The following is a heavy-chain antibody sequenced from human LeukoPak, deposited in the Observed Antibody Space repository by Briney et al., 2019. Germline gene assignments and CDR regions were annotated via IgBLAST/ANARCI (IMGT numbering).Heavy chain of an antibody. CDR2: INPNSGGT. CDR3: ARGADCGGDCFDP. Sequence: ASVKVSCKASGYTFTGYYMHWVRQAPGQGLEWMGWINPNSGGTNYAQKFQGWVTMTRDTSISTAYMELSRLRSDDTAVYYCARGADCGGDCFDPWGQGTLVTDSS. J-gene: IGHJ5*02. V-gene: IGHV1-2*04. CDR1: GYTFTGYY. D-gene: IGHD2-21*01.